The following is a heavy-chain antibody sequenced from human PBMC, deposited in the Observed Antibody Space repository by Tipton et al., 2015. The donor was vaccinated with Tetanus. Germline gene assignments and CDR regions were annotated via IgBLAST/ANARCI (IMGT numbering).Heavy chain of an antibody. CDR3: AREVGYCSGGSCYSDAFDI. CDR2: IYYSGST. J-gene: IGHJ3*02. D-gene: IGHD2-15*01. Sequence: TLSLTCTVSGGSISSYYWSWIRQPPGKGLEWIGYIYYSGSTYYNPSLKSRVTISVDTSKNQFSLKLSSVTAADTAVYYCAREVGYCSGGSCYSDAFDIWGQGTMVTVSS. CDR1: GGSISSYY. V-gene: IGHV4-59*01.